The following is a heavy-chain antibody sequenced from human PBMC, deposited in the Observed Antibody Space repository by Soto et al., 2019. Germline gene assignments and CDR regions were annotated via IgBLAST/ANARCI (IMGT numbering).Heavy chain of an antibody. CDR1: GGTFSSYT. V-gene: IGHV1-69*02. D-gene: IGHD3-10*01. Sequence: SVKVSCKASGGTFSSYTISWVRQAPGQGLEWMGRIIPILGIANYAQKFQGRVTITADKSTSTAYMELSSLRSEDTAVYYCARAARSYDKPNWFDPWGQGTLVTVSS. CDR2: IIPILGIA. CDR3: ARAARSYDKPNWFDP. J-gene: IGHJ5*02.